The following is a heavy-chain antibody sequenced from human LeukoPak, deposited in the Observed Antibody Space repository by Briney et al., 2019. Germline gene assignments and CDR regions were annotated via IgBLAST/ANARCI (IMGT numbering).Heavy chain of an antibody. V-gene: IGHV1/OR15-2*02. CDR3: ARDKQQLVPAWFDP. CDR2: INAGNGNT. J-gene: IGHJ5*02. CDR1: GYTFTSYY. D-gene: IGHD6-13*01. Sequence: ASVKVSCKASGYTFTSYYMHWVRQAPGQGLEWMGWINAGNGNTKYSQKLQGRVTMTTDTSTSTAYMELSSLRSGDTAVYYCARDKQQLVPAWFDPWGQGTLVSVSS.